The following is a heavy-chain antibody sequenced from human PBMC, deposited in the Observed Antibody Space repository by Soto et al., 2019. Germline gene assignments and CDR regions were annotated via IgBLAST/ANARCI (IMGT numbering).Heavy chain of an antibody. Sequence: QVELVQSGAEVKKPGASVKVSCKASGYTFTTYGISWVRQAPGQGLEWMGWISPNNGNTDYAQKFQGRVTLTTDTSTSTVYMEVRRLRSDDTAVYYCAREGYTGYAESWGQGTLVTVSS. CDR1: GYTFTTYG. CDR3: AREGYTGYAES. CDR2: ISPNNGNT. J-gene: IGHJ5*02. D-gene: IGHD5-12*01. V-gene: IGHV1-18*01.